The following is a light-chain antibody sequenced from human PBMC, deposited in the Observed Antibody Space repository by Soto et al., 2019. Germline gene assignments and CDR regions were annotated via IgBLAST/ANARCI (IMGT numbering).Light chain of an antibody. Sequence: QSVLTQPPSVSAAPGQKVTISCSGSSSNIGNSYVSWYQQLPGTAPKLLIYDNNKRPSGIPDRFSGSKSGTSATLDITGLQTGDEADYYCGTWDNSLSGYWVFGGGTKVTVL. J-gene: IGLJ3*02. CDR2: DNN. CDR1: SSNIGNSY. V-gene: IGLV1-51*01. CDR3: GTWDNSLSGYWV.